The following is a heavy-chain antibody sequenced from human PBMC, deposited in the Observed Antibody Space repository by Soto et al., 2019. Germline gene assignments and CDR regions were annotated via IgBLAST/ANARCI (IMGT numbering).Heavy chain of an antibody. Sequence: EVQLVESGGGLVQPGGSLRLSCAASGFTFSSYSMNWVRQAPGKGLEWVSYISSSSSTIYYAESVKGRLTISRDNAKNSRYLQMNSLRAEDTAVYYCARHPERIAQIGWFDPWGQGTLVTVSS. CDR1: GFTFSSYS. J-gene: IGHJ5*02. D-gene: IGHD6-13*01. V-gene: IGHV3-48*01. CDR2: ISSSSSTI. CDR3: ARHPERIAQIGWFDP.